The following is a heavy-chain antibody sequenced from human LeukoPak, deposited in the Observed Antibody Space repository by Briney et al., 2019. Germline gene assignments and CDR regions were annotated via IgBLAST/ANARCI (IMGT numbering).Heavy chain of an antibody. D-gene: IGHD2-2*01. CDR3: ARGVVPAANNAPDRTNYYYSYYGMDV. J-gene: IGHJ6*02. Sequence: SETLSLTCTVSGGSVSSGSYYWSWIRQPPGKGLEWIGYIYYSGSTNYNPSLKSRVTISVDTSKNQFSLKLSSVTAADTAVYYCARGVVPAANNAPDRTNYYYSYYGMDVWGHGTTVTVSS. CDR2: IYYSGST. V-gene: IGHV4-61*01. CDR1: GGSVSSGSYY.